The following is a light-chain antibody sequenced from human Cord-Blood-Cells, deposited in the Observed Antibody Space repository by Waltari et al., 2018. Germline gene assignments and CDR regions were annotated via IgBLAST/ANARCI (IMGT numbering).Light chain of an antibody. J-gene: IGKJ5*01. CDR3: QQYYSTPIT. CDR1: QSVLYSSNNKNY. V-gene: IGKV4-1*01. CDR2: WAS. Sequence: DIVMTQSPDSLAVSLGERATINCKSSQSVLYSSNNKNYLAWYQQKPGQSPKLLIYWASTRESGVPDRFSGSGSGTDFTLAISSLQAEDVAVDYCQQYYSTPITCGQGTRLEIK.